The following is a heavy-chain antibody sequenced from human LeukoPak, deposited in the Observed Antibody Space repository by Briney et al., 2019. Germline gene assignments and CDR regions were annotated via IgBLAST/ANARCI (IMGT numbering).Heavy chain of an antibody. CDR2: ISAYNGNT. Sequence: ASVKVSCKASGYTFTSYGISWVRQAPGQGLEWMGWISAYNGNTNYAQKPQGRVTMTTDTSTSTAYMELRSLRSDDTAVYYCARDYAKTHEYCTNGVCYAGWFDPWGQGTLVTVSS. CDR3: ARDYAKTHEYCTNGVCYAGWFDP. D-gene: IGHD2-8*01. CDR1: GYTFTSYG. V-gene: IGHV1-18*01. J-gene: IGHJ5*02.